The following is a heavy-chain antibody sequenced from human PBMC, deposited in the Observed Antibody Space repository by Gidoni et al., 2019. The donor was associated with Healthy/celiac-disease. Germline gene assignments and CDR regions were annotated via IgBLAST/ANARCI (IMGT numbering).Heavy chain of an antibody. J-gene: IGHJ5*02. D-gene: IGHD3-3*01. CDR1: GYSFTSYW. CDR3: ARHGGDFWSGYYNEGGWFDP. CDR2: IDPSDSYT. V-gene: IGHV5-10-1*03. Sequence: EVQLVQSGAEVKKPGESLRISCKGSGYSFTSYWISWVRQMPGKGLEWMGRIDPSDSYTNYSPSFQGHVTISADKSISTAYLQWSSLKASDTAMYYCARHGGDFWSGYYNEGGWFDPWGQGTLVTVSS.